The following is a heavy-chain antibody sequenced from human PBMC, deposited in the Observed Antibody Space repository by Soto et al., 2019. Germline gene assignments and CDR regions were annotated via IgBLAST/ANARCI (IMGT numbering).Heavy chain of an antibody. D-gene: IGHD1-26*01. CDR2: IYTSGST. J-gene: IGHJ6*02. V-gene: IGHV4-4*07. CDR1: GGSIRSYC. Sequence: PSETLSLTCNVSGGSIRSYCWSWGRQPAGKPLEWIGRIYTSGSTNYNPSLKSRVSMSVDTSKNQFSLKVTSVTAADTAVYYCAREGASGFGMDVWGQGTTVTVSS. CDR3: AREGASGFGMDV.